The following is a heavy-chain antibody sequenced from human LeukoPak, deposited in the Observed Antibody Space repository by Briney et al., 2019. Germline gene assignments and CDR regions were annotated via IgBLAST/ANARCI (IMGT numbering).Heavy chain of an antibody. CDR1: GFTFSSYG. CDR2: ISGSGGST. CDR3: AKEHIIGWCYFDY. D-gene: IGHD6-19*01. Sequence: GGSLRLSCAASGFTFSSYGMSWVRQAPGKGLEWVSAISGSGGSTYYADSVKGRFTNSRDNSKNTLYLQMNSLRAEDTAVYYCAKEHIIGWCYFDYWGQGTLVTVSS. J-gene: IGHJ4*02. V-gene: IGHV3-23*01.